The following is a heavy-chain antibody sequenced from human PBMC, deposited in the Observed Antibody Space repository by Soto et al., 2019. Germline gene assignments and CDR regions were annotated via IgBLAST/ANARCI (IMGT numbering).Heavy chain of an antibody. V-gene: IGHV3-23*01. CDR1: GFIFSNYA. J-gene: IGHJ4*02. D-gene: IGHD3-9*01. CDR3: AGRTGYAFDY. CDR2: VGGNGLDT. Sequence: EVQLLESGGGLVQPGGSLRLSCAASGFIFSNYAMNWVRQAPGKGLEWVSAVGGNGLDTYYADSVKGRFTISRDNSKNTLYLQMDSPRAEDTAVYYCAGRTGYAFDYWGQGTLVTVSS.